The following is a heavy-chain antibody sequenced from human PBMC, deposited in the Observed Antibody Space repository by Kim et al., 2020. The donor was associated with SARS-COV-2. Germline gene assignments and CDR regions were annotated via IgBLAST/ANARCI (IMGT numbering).Heavy chain of an antibody. CDR2: IYPGDSDT. D-gene: IGHD1-26*01. V-gene: IGHV5-51*01. CDR3: ARVEVGATQTGQYFDY. CDR1: GYSFTSYW. J-gene: IGHJ4*02. Sequence: GESLKISCKGSGYSFTSYWIGWVRQMPGKGLEWMGIIYPGDSDTRYSPSFQGQVTISADKSISTAYLQWSSLKASDTAMYYCARVEVGATQTGQYFDYWGQGTLVTVSS.